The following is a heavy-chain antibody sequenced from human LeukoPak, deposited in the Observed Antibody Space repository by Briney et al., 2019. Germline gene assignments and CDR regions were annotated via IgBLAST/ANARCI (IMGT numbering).Heavy chain of an antibody. CDR3: ARARSLGELSLGY. CDR2: IYYSGST. CDR1: GGSISSYY. V-gene: IGHV4-59*12. D-gene: IGHD3-16*02. J-gene: IGHJ4*02. Sequence: SETLSLTCTVSGGSISSYYWSWIRQPPGKGLEWIGYIYYSGSTYYNPSLKSRVTMSEDTSKNQFSLKLSSATAADTAVYYCARARSLGELSLGYWGQGTLVTVSS.